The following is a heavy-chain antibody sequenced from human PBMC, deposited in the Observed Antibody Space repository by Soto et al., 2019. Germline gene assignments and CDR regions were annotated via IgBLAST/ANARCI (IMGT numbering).Heavy chain of an antibody. CDR1: GFTFSSYS. Sequence: GGSLRLSCAASGFTFSSYSMNWVRQAPGKGLEWVSSISSSSSYIYYADSVKGRFTISRDNAKNSLYLQMNSLRAEDTAVYYCARICDILTEIFRYFDYWGQGTLVTVSS. D-gene: IGHD3-9*01. V-gene: IGHV3-21*01. CDR2: ISSSSSYI. J-gene: IGHJ4*02. CDR3: ARICDILTEIFRYFDY.